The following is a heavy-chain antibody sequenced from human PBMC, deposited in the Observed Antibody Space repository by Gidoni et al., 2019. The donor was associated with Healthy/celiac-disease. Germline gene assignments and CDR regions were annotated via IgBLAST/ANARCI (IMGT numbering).Heavy chain of an antibody. Sequence: QVQLVQSGAEVKKPGASVQVSCKASGYTFTGYYMHWVRQAPGQGLEWMGWINPNSVGTNYAQKFQGRVTMTRDTSISTAYMELRRLRSDDTAVYYCARDRNYGGITDSWGQGTLVTVSS. CDR1: GYTFTGYY. J-gene: IGHJ5*01. CDR3: ARDRNYGGITDS. CDR2: INPNSVGT. V-gene: IGHV1-2*02. D-gene: IGHD4-17*01.